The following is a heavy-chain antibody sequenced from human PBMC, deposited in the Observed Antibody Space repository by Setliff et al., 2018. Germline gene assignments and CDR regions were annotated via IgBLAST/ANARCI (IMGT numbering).Heavy chain of an antibody. CDR1: GFTFSDYY. D-gene: IGHD6-25*01. CDR2: IRSSNSYT. Sequence: GGSLRLSCVVSGFTFSDYYMSWIRQAPGKGLEWVSYIRSSNSYTNYADSVKGRFTISRDNSENTLDLQMNSLRVEDTAVFYCVPGRGSWGQGALVTVSS. CDR3: VPGRGS. J-gene: IGHJ5*02. V-gene: IGHV3-11*06.